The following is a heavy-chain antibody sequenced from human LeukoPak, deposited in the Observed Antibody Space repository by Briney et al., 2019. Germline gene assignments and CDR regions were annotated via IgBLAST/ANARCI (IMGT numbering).Heavy chain of an antibody. CDR3: ARGTYGYYMDV. CDR2: IYRSRST. J-gene: IGHJ6*03. CDR1: KFSISNSLY. D-gene: IGHD4-17*01. Sequence: PSETLSLTCSGSKFSISNSLYWGWPRQHPGEGLEWIGSIYRSRSTFYNPSLKSRVTIWLDTSKNQFSPKLKSVPSAGTAVYFCARGTYGYYMDVWGKGTTVTVSS. V-gene: IGHV4-38-2*02.